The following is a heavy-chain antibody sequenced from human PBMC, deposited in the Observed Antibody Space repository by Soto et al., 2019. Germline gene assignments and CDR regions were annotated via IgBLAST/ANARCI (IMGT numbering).Heavy chain of an antibody. CDR1: GFTFSSYA. V-gene: IGHV3-23*01. D-gene: IGHD2-2*01. CDR2: ISGSGGST. CDR3: AKDPRYCSSISCYLLRPYYYYMDV. Sequence: EVQLLESGGGLVQPGGSLRLSCAASGFTFSSYAMSWVRQAPGKGLEWVSAISGSGGSTYYADSVKGRFTISRDNSKNTLYLQMNSLRAEDTAVYYCAKDPRYCSSISCYLLRPYYYYMDVWGKGTTVTVSS. J-gene: IGHJ6*03.